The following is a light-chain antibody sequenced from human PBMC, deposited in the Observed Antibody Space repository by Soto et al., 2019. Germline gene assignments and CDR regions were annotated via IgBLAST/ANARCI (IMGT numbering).Light chain of an antibody. CDR3: QQYDDDVPT. J-gene: IGKJ4*01. Sequence: DIQMTQSPSSLSASVGDRVTITCQASQDVTKYLSWYQQKAGKAPKLLIYEASTLEVGVSSRFSGGGYGTDFTFTITSLQPEDFATYYCQQYDDDVPTFGGGTKVEI. CDR2: EAS. V-gene: IGKV1-33*01. CDR1: QDVTKY.